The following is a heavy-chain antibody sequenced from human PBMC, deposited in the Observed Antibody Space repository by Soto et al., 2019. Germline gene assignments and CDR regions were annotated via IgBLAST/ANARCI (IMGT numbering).Heavy chain of an antibody. CDR3: ALWFGEFTARAWFDP. CDR1: GGSISSGGYY. CDR2: IYYSGST. Sequence: QVQLQESGPGLVKPSQTLSLTYTVSGGSISSGGYYWSWIRQHPGKGLEWIGYIYYSGSTYYNPSLKSRVTISVDTSKNQFSLKLSSVTAADTAVYYCALWFGEFTARAWFDPWGQGTLVTVSS. D-gene: IGHD3-10*01. J-gene: IGHJ5*02. V-gene: IGHV4-31*03.